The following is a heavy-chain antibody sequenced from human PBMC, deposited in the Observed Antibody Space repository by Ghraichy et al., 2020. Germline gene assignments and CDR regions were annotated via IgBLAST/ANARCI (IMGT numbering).Heavy chain of an antibody. CDR1: GFTFSSYW. D-gene: IGHD4-17*01. J-gene: IGHJ4*02. V-gene: IGHV3-74*01. CDR3: ARARIGAYGDYLSD. CDR2: INSDGSST. Sequence: GGSLRLSCAASGFTFSSYWMHWVRQAPGKGLVWVSRINSDGSSTSYADSVKGRFTISRDNAKNTLYLQMNSLRAEDTAVYYCARARIGAYGDYLSDWGQGTLVTVSS.